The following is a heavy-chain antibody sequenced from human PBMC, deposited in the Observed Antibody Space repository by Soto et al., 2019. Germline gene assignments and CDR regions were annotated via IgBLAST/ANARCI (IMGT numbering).Heavy chain of an antibody. CDR2: IYYSGST. Sequence: SETLSLTCTVSGGSIRNYYWSWIRQPPGKGLEWIAYIYYSGSTNYNPSLKSRVTISLDTSKNHFSLKLSSVTAADTAVYYCARHVVPAANYFDYWGQGSLVTVS. CDR1: GGSIRNYY. V-gene: IGHV4-59*08. CDR3: ARHVVPAANYFDY. D-gene: IGHD2-2*01. J-gene: IGHJ4*02.